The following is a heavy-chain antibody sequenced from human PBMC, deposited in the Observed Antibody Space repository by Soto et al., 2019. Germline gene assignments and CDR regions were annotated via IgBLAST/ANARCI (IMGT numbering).Heavy chain of an antibody. D-gene: IGHD3-10*01. CDR3: ARVGETMVRGVIIEESRIEDY. CDR2: INPSGGST. CDR1: GYTFTSYY. J-gene: IGHJ4*02. Sequence: QVQLVQSGAEVKKPGASVKVSCKASGYTFTSYYMHWVRQAPGQGLEWMGIINPSGGSTSYAQKFQGRVTMTRDTSTSTVYMELSRLRSEDTAVYYCARVGETMVRGVIIEESRIEDYWGQGTLVTVSS. V-gene: IGHV1-46*01.